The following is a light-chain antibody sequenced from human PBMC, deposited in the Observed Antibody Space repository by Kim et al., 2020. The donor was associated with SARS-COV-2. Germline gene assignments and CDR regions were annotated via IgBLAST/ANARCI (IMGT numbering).Light chain of an antibody. CDR2: RDR. Sequence: SYELTQPLSESVALGQTARITCGGSSIGAKSVHWYQQKPGQAPVLVIYRDRNRPSGIPERFSGSNSGNTATLTISRAQARDEADYYCHVWDSNTAVFGGGTKLTVL. CDR1: SIGAKS. J-gene: IGLJ3*02. V-gene: IGLV3-9*01. CDR3: HVWDSNTAV.